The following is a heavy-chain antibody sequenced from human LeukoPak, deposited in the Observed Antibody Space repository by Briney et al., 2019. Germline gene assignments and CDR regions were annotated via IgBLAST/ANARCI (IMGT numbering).Heavy chain of an antibody. CDR1: GFTFSDYY. J-gene: IGHJ4*02. Sequence: PGGSLGLSCAASGFTFSDYYMSWIRQAPGKGLEWVSYISDSSSYTNYADSIKGRFTISRDNARSSVSLQMNSLRAEDTAVYYCARAGDTMVTTGNLDYWGQGTLVTVSS. CDR3: ARAGDTMVTTGNLDY. V-gene: IGHV3-11*05. D-gene: IGHD4-17*01. CDR2: ISDSSSYT.